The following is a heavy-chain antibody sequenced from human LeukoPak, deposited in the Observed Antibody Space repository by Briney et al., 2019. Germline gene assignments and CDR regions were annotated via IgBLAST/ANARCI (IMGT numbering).Heavy chain of an antibody. V-gene: IGHV4-38-2*02. J-gene: IGHJ4*02. CDR2: IYHSGIT. CDR3: AREVPSGIAAAGLDY. Sequence: SETLSLTCAVSGYSISSGYYWGWIRQPPGKGLEGIGSIYHSGITYYNPSLKSRVTISVDTSKKQFSLKLSSVAAADTAVYYCAREVPSGIAAAGLDYWGQGTLVTVSS. D-gene: IGHD6-13*01. CDR1: GYSISSGYY.